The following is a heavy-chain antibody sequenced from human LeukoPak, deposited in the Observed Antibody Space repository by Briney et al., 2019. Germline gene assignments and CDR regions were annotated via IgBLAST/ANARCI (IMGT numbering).Heavy chain of an antibody. D-gene: IGHD2/OR15-2a*01. CDR3: ARALTEYFYFDY. CDR2: IYYSGST. J-gene: IGHJ4*02. Sequence: SETLSLTCAVYGGSFIGYYWSWIRQPPGKGLEWIGYIYYSGSTYYNPSLKSRVTISVDTSKNQFSLKLSSVTAADTAVYYCARALTEYFYFDYWGQGTLVTVSS. V-gene: IGHV4-34*09. CDR1: GGSFIGYY.